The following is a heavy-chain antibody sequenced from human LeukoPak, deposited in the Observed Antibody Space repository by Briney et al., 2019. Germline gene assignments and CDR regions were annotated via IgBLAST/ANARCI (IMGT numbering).Heavy chain of an antibody. V-gene: IGHV3-23*01. Sequence: PGGSLRLSCAASGFTFSSYAMSWVRQAPGKGLEWVSAISGSGGSTYYADSVKGRFTISRDNPKNTLYLQMNSLRAEDTAVYYCAKDGVGGYYYGSGSYSWGQGTLVTVSS. CDR2: ISGSGGST. CDR1: GFTFSSYA. D-gene: IGHD3-10*01. J-gene: IGHJ5*02. CDR3: AKDGVGGYYYGSGSYS.